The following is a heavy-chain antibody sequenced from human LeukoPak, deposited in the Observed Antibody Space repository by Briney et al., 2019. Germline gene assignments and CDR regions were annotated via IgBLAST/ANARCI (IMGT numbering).Heavy chain of an antibody. J-gene: IGHJ5*02. CDR3: ARHRYCSSTSCYIFVVPWWFDP. Sequence: SETLSLTCAVYGGSFSGYYWSWIRQPPGKGLEWIGEINHSGSTNYNPSLKSRVTISVDTSKNQFSLKLSSVTAADTAVYYCARHRYCSSTSCYIFVVPWWFDPWGQGTLVTVSS. D-gene: IGHD2-2*02. V-gene: IGHV4-34*01. CDR1: GGSFSGYY. CDR2: INHSGST.